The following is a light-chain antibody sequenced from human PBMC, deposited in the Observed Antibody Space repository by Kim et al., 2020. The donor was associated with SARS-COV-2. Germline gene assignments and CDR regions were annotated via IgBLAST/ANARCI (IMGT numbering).Light chain of an antibody. V-gene: IGLV10-54*01. CDR2: RNN. CDR3: SAWDSSLSAHSYV. Sequence: QAGLTQPPSVSKGLRQTATLTCTGNSNNVGNQGAAWLQQHQGHPPKLLSYRNNNRPSGISERLSASRSGNTASLTITGLQPEDEADYYCSAWDSSLSAHSYVVGTGTKVTVL. CDR1: SNNVGNQG. J-gene: IGLJ1*01.